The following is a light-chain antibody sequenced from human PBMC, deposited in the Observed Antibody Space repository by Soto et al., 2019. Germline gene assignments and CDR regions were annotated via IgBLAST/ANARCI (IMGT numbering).Light chain of an antibody. V-gene: IGLV8-61*01. CDR2: NTN. J-gene: IGLJ3*02. CDR3: VLYMGSGISV. CDR1: SASVSTSYY. Sequence: QSVVTQEPSFSVSPGGTVTLTCGLSSASVSTSYYPSWHQQTPGQAPRTLIYNTNTRSSGVPDRFSGSILGNKAALTITGAQADDESDYYCVLYMGSGISVFGGGTKLTVL.